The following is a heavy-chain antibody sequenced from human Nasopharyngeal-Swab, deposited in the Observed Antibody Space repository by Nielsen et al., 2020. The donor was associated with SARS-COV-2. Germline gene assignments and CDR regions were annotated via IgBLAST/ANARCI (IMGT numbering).Heavy chain of an antibody. D-gene: IGHD3-22*01. CDR1: GFTFSSYA. CDR2: ISGSGGST. Sequence: GESLKISCAASGFTFSSYAMSWVRQAPGKGLEWVSAISGSGGSTYYADSVKGRFTISRDNPKNTLYLQMNSLRAEDTAVYYCATSYYYDSSGPMGVLDYWGQGTLVTVSS. CDR3: ATSYYYDSSGPMGVLDY. V-gene: IGHV3-23*01. J-gene: IGHJ4*02.